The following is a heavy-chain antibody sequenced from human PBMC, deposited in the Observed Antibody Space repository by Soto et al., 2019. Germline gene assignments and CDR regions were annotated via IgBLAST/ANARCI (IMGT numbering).Heavy chain of an antibody. CDR3: AKDGLGAYSYGSYYFDY. CDR1: GFTFSGPA. J-gene: IGHJ4*01. CDR2: IRSKANNYAT. V-gene: IGHV3-73*01. D-gene: IGHD5-18*01. Sequence: GGSLRLSCAASGFTFSGPAMHWVRQASGKGLEWVGRIRSKANNYATEYAASVKGRFTISRDDSKNTAYLQMNSLKTEDTAVYYCAKDGLGAYSYGSYYFDYWGQGTLVTVSS.